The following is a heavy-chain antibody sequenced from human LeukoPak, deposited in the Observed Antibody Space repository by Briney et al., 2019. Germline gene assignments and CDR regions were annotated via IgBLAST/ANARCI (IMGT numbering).Heavy chain of an antibody. CDR2: INSDGSTT. D-gene: IGHD3-22*01. CDR1: GFTFSSYW. Sequence: GGSLRLSCAASGFTFSSYWMHWVRQAPGKGLVWVSRINSDGSTTNYADPVKGRFTISRDNAKNTLYLQMNSLRAEDTAVYYCTRHSDTSIYLRWFDPWGQGTLVTVSS. J-gene: IGHJ5*02. CDR3: TRHSDTSIYLRWFDP. V-gene: IGHV3-74*01.